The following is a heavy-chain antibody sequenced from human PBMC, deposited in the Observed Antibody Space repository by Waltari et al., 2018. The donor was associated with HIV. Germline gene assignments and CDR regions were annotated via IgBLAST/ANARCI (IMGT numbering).Heavy chain of an antibody. J-gene: IGHJ6*02. CDR3: AGDSTLYYYYGMDV. CDR2: INAGNGNT. CDR1: GYTFTSYA. V-gene: IGHV1-3*01. D-gene: IGHD1-1*01. Sequence: QVQLVQSGAEVKKPGASVKVSCKASGYTFTSYAMHWVRQAPGQRLEWMGWINAGNGNTKYSQKFQGRVTITRDTSASTAYMELSSLRSEDTAVYYCAGDSTLYYYYGMDVWGQGTTVTVSS.